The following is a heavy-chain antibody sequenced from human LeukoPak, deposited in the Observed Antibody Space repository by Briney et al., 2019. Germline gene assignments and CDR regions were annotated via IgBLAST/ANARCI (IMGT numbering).Heavy chain of an antibody. CDR2: INHSGST. J-gene: IGHJ4*02. Sequence: SETLSLTCAGYGGSFSGYYWSWIRQPPGKGLEWIGEINHSGSTNYNPSLKSRVTISVDTSKNQFPLKLSSVTAADTAVYYCARVRMRYCSSTSCFAPFDYWGQGTLVTVSS. V-gene: IGHV4-34*01. CDR1: GGSFSGYY. D-gene: IGHD2-2*01. CDR3: ARVRMRYCSSTSCFAPFDY.